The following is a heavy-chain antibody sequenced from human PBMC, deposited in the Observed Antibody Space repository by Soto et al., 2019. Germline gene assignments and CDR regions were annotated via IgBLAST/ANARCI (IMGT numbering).Heavy chain of an antibody. D-gene: IGHD6-6*01. V-gene: IGHV1-69*13. Sequence: SVKVSCKASGGTFSSYAISWVRQAPGQGLEWMGGIIPIFGTANYAQKFQGRVTITADESTSTAYMELSSLRSEDTAVYYCARDLGIAARYYYYYGMDVWGQGTTVTVSS. J-gene: IGHJ6*02. CDR1: GGTFSSYA. CDR3: ARDLGIAARYYYYYGMDV. CDR2: IIPIFGTA.